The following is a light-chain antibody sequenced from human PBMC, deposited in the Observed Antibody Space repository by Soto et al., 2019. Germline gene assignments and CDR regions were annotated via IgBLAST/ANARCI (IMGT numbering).Light chain of an antibody. CDR2: GAS. V-gene: IGKV3-15*01. CDR1: QSVNSN. CDR3: QQYNNWWT. Sequence: EIVMTQSPATLSVSPGERATISCRASQSVNSNLAWYQQKPGQAPRLLISGASTRATGIPARFSGSGSETEFTLTISSLQSEDFAVYYCQQYNNWWTFGQGTKVE. J-gene: IGKJ1*01.